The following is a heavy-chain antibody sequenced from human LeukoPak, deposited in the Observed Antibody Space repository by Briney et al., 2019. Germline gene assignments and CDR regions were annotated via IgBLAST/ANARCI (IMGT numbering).Heavy chain of an antibody. CDR3: ARVSRSSYYYYYMDV. J-gene: IGHJ6*03. CDR1: GGSISSYY. CDR2: IYYSGST. Sequence: PSETLSLTCTVSGGSISSYYWSWIRQPPGKGLGWIGYIYYSGSTNYNPSLKSRVTISVDTSKNQFSLKLSSVTAADTAVYYCARVSRSSYYYYYMDVWGKGTTVTVSS. D-gene: IGHD6-13*01. V-gene: IGHV4-59*01.